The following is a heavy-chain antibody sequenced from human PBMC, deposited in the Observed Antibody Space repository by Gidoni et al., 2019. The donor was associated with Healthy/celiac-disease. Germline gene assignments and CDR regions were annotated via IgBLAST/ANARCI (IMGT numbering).Heavy chain of an antibody. D-gene: IGHD3-22*01. J-gene: IGHJ4*02. CDR1: GFTFSSYA. V-gene: IGHV3-23*01. CDR2: NSGSGGST. Sequence: EVQLLESGGGLVQPGGSLRLSCAASGFTFSSYAMSWVRQAPGKGLEWVSANSGSGGSTYYADSVKGRFTISRDNSKNTLYLQMNSLRAEDTAVYYCAKVKDYYDSSGYYYLDYWGQGTLVTVSS. CDR3: AKVKDYYDSSGYYYLDY.